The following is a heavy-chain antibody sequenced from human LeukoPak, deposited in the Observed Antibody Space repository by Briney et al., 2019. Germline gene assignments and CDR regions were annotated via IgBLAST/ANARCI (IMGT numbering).Heavy chain of an antibody. Sequence: PGGSLRLSCAASGCTFSSYWMSWVRQAPGKGLEWVANIKQDGSEKYYVDSVKGRFTISRDNAKNSLYLQMNSLRAEDTAVYYCARAREQWLAYYYYYYMDVWGKGTTVTVSS. CDR2: IKQDGSEK. CDR1: GCTFSSYW. V-gene: IGHV3-7*01. D-gene: IGHD6-19*01. CDR3: ARAREQWLAYYYYYYMDV. J-gene: IGHJ6*03.